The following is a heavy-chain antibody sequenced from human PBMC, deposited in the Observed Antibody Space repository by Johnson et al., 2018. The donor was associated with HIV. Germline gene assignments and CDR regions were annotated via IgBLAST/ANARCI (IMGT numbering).Heavy chain of an antibody. D-gene: IGHD2-8*01. CDR1: GFTFDDYG. CDR2: INWNGGST. V-gene: IGHV3-9*01. CDR3: AKDLDTTGEAPGVFDI. Sequence: VQLVESGGGLVQPGRSLRLSCVTSGFTFDDYGMHWVRQAAGKGLEWVSGINWNGGSTGYADSVVGRFTISRDNARNSLYLQMNSLRPEDTALYYCAKDLDTTGEAPGVFDIWGQGTMVTVSS. J-gene: IGHJ3*02.